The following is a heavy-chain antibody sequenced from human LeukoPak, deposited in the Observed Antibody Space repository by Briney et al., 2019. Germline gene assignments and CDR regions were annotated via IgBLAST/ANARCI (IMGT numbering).Heavy chain of an antibody. CDR2: IIPIFGTA. V-gene: IGHV1-69*13. Sequence: SVKVSCKASGGTPSNYAISWVRQAPGQGLECMGGIIPIFGTANYAQKFQGRVTITADESTSTAYMELSSLKSEDTAVYYCARNIRFGGNYYFDYWGQGTLVTVSS. CDR1: GGTPSNYA. D-gene: IGHD3-16*01. CDR3: ARNIRFGGNYYFDY. J-gene: IGHJ4*02.